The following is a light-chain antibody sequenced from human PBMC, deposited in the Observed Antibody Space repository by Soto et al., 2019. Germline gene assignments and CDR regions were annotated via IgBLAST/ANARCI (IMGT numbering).Light chain of an antibody. CDR2: EDT. CDR1: SSDVGSYNL. J-gene: IGLJ1*01. CDR3: CSYGGRSTYV. V-gene: IGLV2-23*01. Sequence: QSALTQPASVSGSPGQSITISCTGTSSDVGSYNLVSWYQQHPGKAPKLMIYEDTKRPSGVSNRFSGSKSANTASLTISGLQPEDEADYFCCSYGGRSTYVFGTGTKVTVL.